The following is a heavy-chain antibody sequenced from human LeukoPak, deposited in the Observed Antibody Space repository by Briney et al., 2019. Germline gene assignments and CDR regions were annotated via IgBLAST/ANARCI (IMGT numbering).Heavy chain of an antibody. J-gene: IGHJ4*02. D-gene: IGHD3-16*01. CDR1: GFTFSRHW. Sequence: GGSLRLSCAASGFTFSRHWMTWVRQAPGKGLEWVANIKQDETEKFYLGSVKGRFTISRDNSKNTLYLQMNSLRVDDTAVYYCARDDPLVGAYQDSWGQGTLVTVSS. V-gene: IGHV3-7*03. CDR3: ARDDPLVGAYQDS. CDR2: IKQDETEK.